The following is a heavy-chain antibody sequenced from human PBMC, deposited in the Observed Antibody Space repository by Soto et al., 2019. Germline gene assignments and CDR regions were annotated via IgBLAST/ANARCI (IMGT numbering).Heavy chain of an antibody. V-gene: IGHV3-15*01. J-gene: IGHJ5*02. CDR1: GFVFSNAW. CDR2: IKTKSEGGTT. D-gene: IGHD3-3*01. CDR3: ASCPPSGDFWSGYSGPRCGETRFDP. Sequence: GGSLRLSCAASGFVFSNAWMNWVRQAPGKGLEWVGRIKTKSEGGTTDYAAPVKGRFTISRDDSKNTLYLQMNSLKTEDTAVYYCASCPPSGDFWSGYSGPRCGETRFDPWGQGTLVTVSS.